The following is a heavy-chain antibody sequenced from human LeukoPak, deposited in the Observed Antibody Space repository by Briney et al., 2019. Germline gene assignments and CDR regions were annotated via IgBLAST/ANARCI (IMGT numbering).Heavy chain of an antibody. CDR3: ARDLGGYPFFMDV. J-gene: IGHJ6*03. V-gene: IGHV4-39*07. D-gene: IGHD2-15*01. Sequence: PSETLSLTCSVSGGSIRSGRHHWAWVRQPPGKGLEFIGSLDESGRPYYNAPLKSRVTISEDSSGKQFSLNLSSVTAADTAVYFCARDLGGYPFFMDVWSRGTTVIVSS. CDR2: LDESGRP. CDR1: GGSIRSGRHH.